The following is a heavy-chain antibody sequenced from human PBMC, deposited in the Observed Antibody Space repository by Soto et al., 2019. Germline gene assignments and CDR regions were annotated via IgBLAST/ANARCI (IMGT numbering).Heavy chain of an antibody. CDR3: ARDKITGLFDY. J-gene: IGHJ4*02. CDR1: GESISSGGYY. CDR2: IYDSESA. D-gene: IGHD2-8*02. Sequence: SETLSLTCNVSGESISSGGYYWSWIRHHPGKGLEWIGYIYDSESAYYNPSLKSRVTISMDTSKNHFAMRLSSVTGADTAVYYCARDKITGLFDYWGQGTLVTVSS. V-gene: IGHV4-31*03.